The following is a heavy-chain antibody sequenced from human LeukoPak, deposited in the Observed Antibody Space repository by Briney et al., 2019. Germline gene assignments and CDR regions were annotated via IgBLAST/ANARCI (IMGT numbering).Heavy chain of an antibody. J-gene: IGHJ4*02. Sequence: GGSLRLSCAASGFTFSSDAMHWVRQAPGKGLDWVAVISFDGSNKYYADSVKGRFTISRDNSKNTLFLQMNSLRAEDTAVYYCASTDSSGWYDADYWGQGTLVTVSS. CDR2: ISFDGSNK. D-gene: IGHD6-19*01. CDR1: GFTFSSDA. CDR3: ASTDSSGWYDADY. V-gene: IGHV3-30-3*01.